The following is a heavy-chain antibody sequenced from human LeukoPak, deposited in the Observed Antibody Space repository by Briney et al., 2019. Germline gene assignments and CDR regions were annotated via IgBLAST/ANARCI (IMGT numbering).Heavy chain of an antibody. D-gene: IGHD3-16*01. CDR1: GFTFSDYS. J-gene: IGHJ6*02. V-gene: IGHV3-21*01. Sequence: GGSLRLSCAASGFTFSDYSMNWVRQAPGKGLEWVSSISSSSSYIYYADSVKGRFTISRDNAKNSLYLQMNSLRAEDTAVYYCARELFGGMDVWGQGTTVTVSS. CDR2: ISSSSSYI. CDR3: ARELFGGMDV.